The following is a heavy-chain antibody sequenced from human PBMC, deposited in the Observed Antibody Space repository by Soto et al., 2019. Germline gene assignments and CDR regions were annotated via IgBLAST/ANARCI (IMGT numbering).Heavy chain of an antibody. Sequence: EVQLLESGGDLVQPGGSLRLSCAASGFIFRSYAMSWVRQAPGKGLEWVSGISGSDGSTFYSDSVKGRFTTSGDNSKNTLYLQMNTLRAEDSAVYYCAKDKIVAGAPTWCDSWGHGTLVTVSS. D-gene: IGHD6-19*01. CDR2: ISGSDGST. CDR3: AKDKIVAGAPTWCDS. V-gene: IGHV3-23*01. CDR1: GFIFRSYA. J-gene: IGHJ5*01.